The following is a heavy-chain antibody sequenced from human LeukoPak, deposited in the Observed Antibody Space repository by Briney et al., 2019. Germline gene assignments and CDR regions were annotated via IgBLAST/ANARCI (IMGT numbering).Heavy chain of an antibody. V-gene: IGHV3-48*02. Sequence: PGGSLRLSCAASGFTFSSYAMNWVRKAPGKGLECVSYISSSSSTIYYADSVKGRFTISRDNARNSLYLQMNSLRDEDTAVYYCARGVSEYDYWGQGTLVTVSS. CDR1: GFTFSSYA. J-gene: IGHJ4*02. CDR3: ARGVSEYDY. D-gene: IGHD2/OR15-2a*01. CDR2: ISSSSSTI.